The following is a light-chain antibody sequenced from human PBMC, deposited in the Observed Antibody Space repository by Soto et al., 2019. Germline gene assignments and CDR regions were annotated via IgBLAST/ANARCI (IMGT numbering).Light chain of an antibody. CDR1: QSIDTW. CDR3: QQYNSYRA. CDR2: KAS. J-gene: IGKJ1*01. V-gene: IGKV1-5*03. Sequence: DIQMTQFPSTLSASVGVRVTITCRASQSIDTWLAWHQQKPGQAPKLLISKASSLESGVPSRFSGSGSGTEFTLTISGLQPDDSATYYCQQYNSYRAFGQGTKVDIK.